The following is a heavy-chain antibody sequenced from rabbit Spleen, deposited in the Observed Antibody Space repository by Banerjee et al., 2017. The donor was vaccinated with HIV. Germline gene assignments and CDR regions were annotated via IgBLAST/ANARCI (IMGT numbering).Heavy chain of an antibody. V-gene: IGHV1S45*01. CDR3: ARDLAGVTGWNFGL. J-gene: IGHJ3*01. Sequence: QEQLEESGGGLVQPEGSLTLTCTASGFSFSANYYMCWVRQAPGKGLEWIACIYGGGSGSTYYATWAKGRFTISKTSSTTVTLQMTSLTAADTATYFCARDLAGVTGWNFGLWGQGTLVTVS. D-gene: IGHD4-1*01. CDR2: IYGGGSGST. CDR1: GFSFSANYY.